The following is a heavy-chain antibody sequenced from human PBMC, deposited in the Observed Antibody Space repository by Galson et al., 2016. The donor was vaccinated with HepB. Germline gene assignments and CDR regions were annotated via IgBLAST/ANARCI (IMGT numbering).Heavy chain of an antibody. D-gene: IGHD5-24*01. CDR3: ARRGRWHHGLDV. Sequence: SLRLSCAASGFTFSNNYMTWLRQAPGKGLEWSTYISTSGKTIYYADSVKGRFTISRDNSKSSLYLQMNGLRVEDTALYFCARRGRWHHGLDVGGKGTAVTVSS. CDR1: GFTFSNNY. V-gene: IGHV3-11*01. CDR2: ISTSGKTI. J-gene: IGHJ6*04.